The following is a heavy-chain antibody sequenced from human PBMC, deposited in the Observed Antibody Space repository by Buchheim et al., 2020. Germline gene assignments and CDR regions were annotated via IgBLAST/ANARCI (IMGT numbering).Heavy chain of an antibody. CDR1: GFSRSNSY. J-gene: IGHJ5*02. Sequence: QLQLQESGPRLVKPSETLSLTSTVSGFSRSNSYWSWIRPPPGKGQEWIGYVHFSGSTNYSPSLKSRVTILINSAKKQYSLNLRSVTTADTAVYYCARDSGIGGWFDPWGQGAL. D-gene: IGHD1-26*01. CDR2: VHFSGST. CDR3: ARDSGIGGWFDP. V-gene: IGHV4-59*01.